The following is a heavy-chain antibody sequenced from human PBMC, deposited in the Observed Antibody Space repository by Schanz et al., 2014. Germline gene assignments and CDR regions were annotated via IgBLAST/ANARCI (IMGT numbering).Heavy chain of an antibody. CDR1: GYTFTNYG. CDR3: ARDRLECGAECYSVEVFEI. Sequence: QVQLVQSGAEVKKPGASVGVSCKASGYTFTNYGVTWVRQAPGQGLEWMGWISANNGNTNYAQKFQGRVTMTTDTSTSTAYMELRSLRSEDTAVYYCARDRLECGAECYSVEVFEIWGQGTLVIVSS. CDR2: ISANNGNT. J-gene: IGHJ4*02. D-gene: IGHD2-21*01. V-gene: IGHV1-18*01.